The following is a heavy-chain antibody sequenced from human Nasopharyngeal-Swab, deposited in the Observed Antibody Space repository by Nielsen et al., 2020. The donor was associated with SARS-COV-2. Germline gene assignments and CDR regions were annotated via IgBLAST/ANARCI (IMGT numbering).Heavy chain of an antibody. V-gene: IGHV4-61*02. Sequence: SETLSLTCTVSGGSISSSSYYWGWIRQPAGKGLEWIGRIYTSGSTNYNPSLKSRVTISVDTSKNQFSLKLSSVTAADTAVYYCARVTYYAFWSGYSDYYYYYMDVWGKGTTVTVSS. CDR1: GGSISSSSYY. J-gene: IGHJ6*03. D-gene: IGHD3-3*01. CDR2: IYTSGST. CDR3: ARVTYYAFWSGYSDYYYYYMDV.